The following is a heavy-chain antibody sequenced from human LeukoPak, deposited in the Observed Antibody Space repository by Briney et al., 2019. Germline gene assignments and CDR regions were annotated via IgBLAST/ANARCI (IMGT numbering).Heavy chain of an antibody. J-gene: IGHJ4*02. D-gene: IGHD6-6*01. V-gene: IGHV3-21*01. Sequence: PGGSLRLSCAASGFTFSSYSMDWVRQAPGKGLEWVSSISSSSSYIYYADSVKGRFTISRDNAKNPLYLQMNSLRAEDTAVYYCARVDSSSPDYWGQGTLVTVSS. CDR1: GFTFSSYS. CDR2: ISSSSSYI. CDR3: ARVDSSSPDY.